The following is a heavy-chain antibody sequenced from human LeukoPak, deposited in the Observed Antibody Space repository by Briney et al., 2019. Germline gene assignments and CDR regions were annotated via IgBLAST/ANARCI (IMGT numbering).Heavy chain of an antibody. Sequence: GESLKISCKGSGYILTNYWITWVRQMPGKGLEWMGRIDPSDSSFNYSPSFQGHVTISADMSISTAYLQWSSLKASDTAIYYCARQRLEISASDTDDYWGQGTLVTVSS. CDR1: GYILTNYW. CDR2: IDPSDSSF. J-gene: IGHJ4*02. CDR3: ARQRLEISASDTDDY. D-gene: IGHD6-19*01. V-gene: IGHV5-10-1*01.